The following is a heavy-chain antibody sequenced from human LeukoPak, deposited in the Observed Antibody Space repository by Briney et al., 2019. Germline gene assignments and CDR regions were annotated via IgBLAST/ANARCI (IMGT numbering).Heavy chain of an antibody. CDR2: INPSGGST. CDR3: ARDQIAAGSIAYYYYYGMDV. Sequence: ASVKVSCKASGYTFTSYYMHWVRQAPGQGLEWMGIINPSGGSTSYAQKFQGRVTMTRDTSTSTVYMGLSSLRSEDTAVYYCARDQIAAGSIAYYYYYGMDVWGQGTTVTVSS. D-gene: IGHD6-13*01. CDR1: GYTFTSYY. J-gene: IGHJ6*02. V-gene: IGHV1-46*01.